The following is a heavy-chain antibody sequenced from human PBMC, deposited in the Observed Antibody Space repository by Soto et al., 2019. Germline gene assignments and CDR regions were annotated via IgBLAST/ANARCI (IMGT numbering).Heavy chain of an antibody. CDR1: GYTVTSYY. V-gene: IGHV1-46*01. CDR3: ARSYGDFTYYYQGMDV. D-gene: IGHD4-17*01. J-gene: IGHJ6*02. CDR2: INPNGGST. Sequence: EASVKVSCKASGYTVTSYYIHWVRQAPGQGPEWMGIINPNGGSTSYAQKFQGRVTMTRDMSTSTVYMELSSLRSGDTAVYYCARSYGDFTYYYQGMDVWGQGTTVTVSS.